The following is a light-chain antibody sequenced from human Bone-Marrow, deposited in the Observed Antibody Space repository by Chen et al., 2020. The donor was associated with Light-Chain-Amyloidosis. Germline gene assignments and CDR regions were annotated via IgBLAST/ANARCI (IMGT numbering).Light chain of an antibody. CDR3: SSFTSSTTWV. CDR1: SSDVGSYNY. J-gene: IGLJ3*02. V-gene: IGLV2-14*01. CDR2: EVS. Sequence: QSALTQPASVSGSPGQSITISCTGTSSDVGSYNYVSWYQHPPGKAPKLMICEVSNRPSGVSDRFSGSKSGNTASLTISGLQAEDEADYYCSSFTSSTTWVFGGGTKLTVL.